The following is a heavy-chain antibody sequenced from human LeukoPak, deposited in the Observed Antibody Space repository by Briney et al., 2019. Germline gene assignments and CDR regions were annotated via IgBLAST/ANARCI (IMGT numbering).Heavy chain of an antibody. CDR1: GGSISSSGYY. Sequence: PSETLSLTCSVSGGSISSSGYYWVWVRQPPGKGLEWIGSINYSGNTYYNPSLKSRVTMSVDTSKNQFSLKLSSVTAADTAVYYCVMVRGVINDWFDPWGQGTLVTVSS. D-gene: IGHD3-10*01. CDR2: INYSGNT. J-gene: IGHJ5*02. V-gene: IGHV4-39*07. CDR3: VMVRGVINDWFDP.